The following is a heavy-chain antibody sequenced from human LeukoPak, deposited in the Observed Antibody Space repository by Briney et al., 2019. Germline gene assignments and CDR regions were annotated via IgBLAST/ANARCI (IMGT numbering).Heavy chain of an antibody. D-gene: IGHD1-26*01. CDR2: IIPMLGTV. J-gene: IGHJ6*02. CDR3: ARDQKVGATPYFGMDV. Sequence: GASVKVSCKASGATFSSYAINWVRQAPGRGLEWMGRIIPMLGTVNYAQKFQGRVTIIADKFTSTAYMEVSSLRSEDTAVYYCARDQKVGATPYFGMDVWGQGTTVTVSS. V-gene: IGHV1-69*04. CDR1: GATFSSYA.